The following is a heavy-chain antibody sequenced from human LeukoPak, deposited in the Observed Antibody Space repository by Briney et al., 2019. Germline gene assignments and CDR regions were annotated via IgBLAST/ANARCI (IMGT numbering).Heavy chain of an antibody. D-gene: IGHD1-26*01. Sequence: GGSLRLSCAASGFTFSTSAMTWVRQAPGKGLEWVSGISGSGVTDYADSVKGRFTISRDNSKNTLYLQMNSLKIEDTAVYYCMFRYSGTYYFDYWGQGTLVTVSS. CDR3: MFRYSGTYYFDY. CDR1: GFTFSTSA. V-gene: IGHV3-23*01. CDR2: ISGSGVT. J-gene: IGHJ4*02.